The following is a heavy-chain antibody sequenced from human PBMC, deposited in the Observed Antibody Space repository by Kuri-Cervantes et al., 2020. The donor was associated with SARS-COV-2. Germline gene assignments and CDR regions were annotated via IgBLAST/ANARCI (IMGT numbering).Heavy chain of an antibody. Sequence: SETLSLTCTVSGGSISSYYWSWIRQPPGKGLEWIGYIYYSGSTNYNPSLKSRVTIPVDTSKNQFSLKLSSVTAADTAVYYCARRYCSSTSCYTDYGMDVWGQGTTVTVSS. CDR3: ARRYCSSTSCYTDYGMDV. J-gene: IGHJ6*02. CDR2: IYYSGST. V-gene: IGHV4-59*12. D-gene: IGHD2-2*02. CDR1: GGSISSYY.